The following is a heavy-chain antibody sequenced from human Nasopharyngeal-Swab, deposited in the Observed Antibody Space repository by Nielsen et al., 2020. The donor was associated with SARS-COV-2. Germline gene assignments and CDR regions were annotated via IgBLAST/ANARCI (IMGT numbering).Heavy chain of an antibody. CDR1: GFTVSSNY. V-gene: IGHV3-53*05. CDR2: IYSGGST. CDR3: ANLYYYDSSGYPGGDY. J-gene: IGHJ4*02. Sequence: GGSLRLSCAASGFTVSSNYMSWVRQAPGKGLEWVSVIYSGGSTYYADSVKGRFTISRDNAKNSLYLQMNSLRAEDTALYYCANLYYYDSSGYPGGDYWGQGTLVTVSS. D-gene: IGHD3-22*01.